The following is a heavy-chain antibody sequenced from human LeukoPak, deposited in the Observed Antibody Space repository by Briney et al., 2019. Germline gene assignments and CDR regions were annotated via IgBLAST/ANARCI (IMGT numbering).Heavy chain of an antibody. CDR3: ARRGYSYGSYFDY. V-gene: IGHV1-69*01. D-gene: IGHD5-18*01. J-gene: IGHJ4*02. CDR2: IIPIFGTA. CDR1: GGTFSSYA. Sequence: SVKVSCKASGGTFSSYAISWVRQAPGQGLEWMGGIIPIFGTANYAQKFQGRVTITADESTSTAYMELSSLRSEDTAVYYCARRGYSYGSYFDYWGQGTLVTVSS.